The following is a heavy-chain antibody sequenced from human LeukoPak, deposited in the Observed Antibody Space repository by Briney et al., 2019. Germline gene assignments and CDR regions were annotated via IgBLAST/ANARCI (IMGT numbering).Heavy chain of an antibody. D-gene: IGHD4-11*01. CDR2: IYYSGST. Sequence: SETLSLTCTVPGGSISSHYWSWIRQPPGKGLGWIGYIYYSGSTNYNPSLKSRVTISVDTSKNQFSLKLSSVTAADTAVYYCARSLTIGYSNYKWFDPWGQGTLVTVSS. CDR1: GGSISSHY. CDR3: ARSLTIGYSNYKWFDP. J-gene: IGHJ5*02. V-gene: IGHV4-59*11.